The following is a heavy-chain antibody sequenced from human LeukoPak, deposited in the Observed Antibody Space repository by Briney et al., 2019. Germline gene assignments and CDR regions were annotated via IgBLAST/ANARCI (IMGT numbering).Heavy chain of an antibody. Sequence: GGSLRLSCAASGFTFSSYWMHWVRQAPGKGLVWVSRINSDGSRTRYADSVKGRFTISRDNAKNTLYLQMNSLRAEDTAVYYCARVLDTAMVYGTFGYWGQGTLVTVSS. CDR3: ARVLDTAMVYGTFGY. V-gene: IGHV3-74*01. D-gene: IGHD5-18*01. CDR2: INSDGSRT. CDR1: GFTFSSYW. J-gene: IGHJ4*02.